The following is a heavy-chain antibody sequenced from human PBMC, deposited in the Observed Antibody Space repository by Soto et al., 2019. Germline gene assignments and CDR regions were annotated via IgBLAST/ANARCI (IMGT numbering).Heavy chain of an antibody. J-gene: IGHJ2*01. Sequence: QVQLQESGPGLVKPSETLSLTCTVSGGSISSYYWSWIRQPPGKGLEWIGYIYYSGSTNYNPSLKSRVTISVDTSKNQFSLKLSSVTAADTAVYYCARHQRGLNWYFDLWGRGTLVTVSS. CDR2: IYYSGST. CDR1: GGSISSYY. V-gene: IGHV4-59*08. CDR3: ARHQRGLNWYFDL.